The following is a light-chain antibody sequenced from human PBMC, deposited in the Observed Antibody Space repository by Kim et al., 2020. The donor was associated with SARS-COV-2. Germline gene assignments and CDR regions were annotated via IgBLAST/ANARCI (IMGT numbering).Light chain of an antibody. V-gene: IGLV4-60*03. CDR2: LERSGSY. Sequence: QPVLTQSSSASASLGSSVKLTCTLSSGHTSYSIAWHQQQPGKAPRYLMKLERSGSYNKGSGVPDRFSGSSSGADRYLTISNLQSEDEADYYCETWISNTRWVFGGGTQLTVL. CDR1: SGHTSYS. J-gene: IGLJ3*02. CDR3: ETWISNTRWV.